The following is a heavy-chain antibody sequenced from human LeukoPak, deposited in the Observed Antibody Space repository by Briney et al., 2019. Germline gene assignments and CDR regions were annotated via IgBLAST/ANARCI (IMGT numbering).Heavy chain of an antibody. V-gene: IGHV3-74*01. CDR1: GFTFSNYW. J-gene: IGHJ4*02. CDR2: IKSDGTTT. CDR3: ARGGIKGTFDY. D-gene: IGHD2-21*01. Sequence: GGSLRLSCAASGFTFSNYWMHWVRQAPGKGLLWVSLIKSDGTTTSYADSVKGRFTISRDNAKNTLYLQMNSLRAGDTAVYYCARGGIKGTFDYWGQGTLVTVSS.